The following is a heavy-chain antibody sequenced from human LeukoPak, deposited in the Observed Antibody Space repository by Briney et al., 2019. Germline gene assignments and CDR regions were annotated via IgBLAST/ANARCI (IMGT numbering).Heavy chain of an antibody. V-gene: IGHV4-4*07. J-gene: IGHJ6*03. CDR2: IYTSGST. Sequence: SETLSLTCTVSGGSISSYYWSWIRQPAGKGLEWIGRIYTSGSTNYNPSHKSRVTMSVDTSKNQFSLKLSSVTAADTAVYYCARELGQYYYDSSGYYNYYYMDVWGKGTTVTISS. CDR1: GGSISSYY. D-gene: IGHD3-22*01. CDR3: ARELGQYYYDSSGYYNYYYMDV.